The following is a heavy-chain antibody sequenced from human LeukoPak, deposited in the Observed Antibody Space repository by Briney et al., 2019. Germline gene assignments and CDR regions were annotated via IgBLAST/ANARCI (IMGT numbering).Heavy chain of an antibody. CDR3: ARDIYDYGDYGLNWYFDL. V-gene: IGHV3-64*01. D-gene: IGHD4-17*01. CDR2: ISSYGDST. CDR1: GFTFSSFA. J-gene: IGHJ2*01. Sequence: GGSLRLSCAASGFTFSSFAMHWVRQAPGKGLEDVSAISSYGDSTYYANSVKGRFTISRDNSKKTLYLQMGSLRAEDMAVYYCARDIYDYGDYGLNWYFDLWGRGTLVSVSS.